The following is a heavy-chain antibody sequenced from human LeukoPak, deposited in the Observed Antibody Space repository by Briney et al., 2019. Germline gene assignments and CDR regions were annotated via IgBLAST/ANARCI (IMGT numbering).Heavy chain of an antibody. CDR3: ARVRGGRSWYYYGMDV. CDR1: GFPFSSYW. CDR2: ISYDGDNE. V-gene: IGHV3-30*13. Sequence: GGSLRLSCVASGFPFSSYWMTWVRQAPGKGLEWVAVISYDGDNEYYADSVKGQFTISRDNSKDRLYLQMNSLRPEDTAMYYCARVRGGRSWYYYGMDVWGRGTTVTVSS. J-gene: IGHJ6*02. D-gene: IGHD3-16*01.